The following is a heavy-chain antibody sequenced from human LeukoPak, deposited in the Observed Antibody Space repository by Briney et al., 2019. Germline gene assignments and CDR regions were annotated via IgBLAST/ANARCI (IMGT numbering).Heavy chain of an antibody. CDR3: AKSNGYGLVDI. J-gene: IGHJ3*02. Sequence: PSETLSLTCSVSGDSISYFYWSWIRQAAGKGLEWIGRMSSSGNNDYNASLKSRVTMSVDTSKNQLSLKVISVTAADTAVYYCAKSNGYGLVDIWGQGTMVTVSS. V-gene: IGHV4-4*07. CDR1: GDSISYFY. CDR2: MSSSGNN. D-gene: IGHD3-10*01.